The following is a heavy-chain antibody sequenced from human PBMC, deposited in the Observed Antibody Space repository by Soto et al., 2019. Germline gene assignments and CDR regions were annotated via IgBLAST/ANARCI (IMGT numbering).Heavy chain of an antibody. J-gene: IGHJ6*03. CDR2: IWYDGSIQ. V-gene: IGHV3-33*01. Sequence: QVQLVESGGGVVQPGRSLRLSCAASGFTFSDYFMHWVRQAPGKGLEWVAFIWYDGSIQYYADSVKGRFTISRDNSKNTLYLQMNSLRAEDTAVYFCARVSAPWATISHQYQYMHVWGKGTTVTVTS. D-gene: IGHD1-26*01. CDR1: GFTFSDYF. CDR3: ARVSAPWATISHQYQYMHV.